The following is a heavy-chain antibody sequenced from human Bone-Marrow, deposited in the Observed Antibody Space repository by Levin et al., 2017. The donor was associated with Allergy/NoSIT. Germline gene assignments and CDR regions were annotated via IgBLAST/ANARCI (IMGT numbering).Heavy chain of an antibody. V-gene: IGHV1-18*01. Sequence: GASVKVSCKASGYTFTSYGISWVRQAPGQGLEWMGWISAYNGNTNYAQKLQGRVTMTTDTSTSTAYMELRSLRSDDTAVYYCARVWGELGYCSGGSCYAAFDIWGQGTMVTVSS. CDR1: GYTFTSYG. CDR3: ARVWGELGYCSGGSCYAAFDI. J-gene: IGHJ3*02. D-gene: IGHD2-15*01. CDR2: ISAYNGNT.